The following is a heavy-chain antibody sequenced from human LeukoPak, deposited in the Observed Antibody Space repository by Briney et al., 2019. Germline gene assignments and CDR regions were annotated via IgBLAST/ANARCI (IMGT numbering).Heavy chain of an antibody. V-gene: IGHV1-2*02. Sequence: GASVKVSCKASGYTFTGYFMHWVRQAPGQGLEWVGWIDPNNGDTNYPQKFQGRVTMTRDTSISTLYLDMSSLRSDDTAVYYCASSPAREAYYDFFFDYWGQGTLVTVSS. CDR1: GYTFTGYF. D-gene: IGHD3-3*01. CDR3: ASSPAREAYYDFFFDY. CDR2: IDPNNGDT. J-gene: IGHJ4*02.